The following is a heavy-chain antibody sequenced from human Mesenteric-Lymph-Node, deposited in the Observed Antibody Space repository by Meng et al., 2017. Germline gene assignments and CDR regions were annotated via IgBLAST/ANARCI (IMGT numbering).Heavy chain of an antibody. Sequence: GGSLRLSCAASGFTVSSTYMSWVRQGPGKGPEWVSVSYFSGDTYYGASVKGRFTISRDNSKNTVYLQMNSLRVEDTAVYYCAGGKFEYWGQGTLVTVSS. CDR1: GFTVSSTY. CDR3: AGGKFEY. D-gene: IGHD3-16*01. J-gene: IGHJ4*02. V-gene: IGHV3-66*02. CDR2: SYFSGDT.